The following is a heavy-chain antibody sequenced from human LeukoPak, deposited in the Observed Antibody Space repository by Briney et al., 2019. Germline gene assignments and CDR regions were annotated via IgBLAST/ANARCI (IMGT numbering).Heavy chain of an antibody. CDR2: ISGSGGST. CDR3: APLGCGGSCYRFDY. D-gene: IGHD2-15*01. CDR1: GFTFSSYA. V-gene: IGHV3-23*01. Sequence: LRLSCAASGFTFSSYAMSWVRQAPGKGLEWVSAISGSGGSTYYADSVKGRFTISRDNSKNTLYLQMNSLRAEDTAVYYCAPLGCGGSCYRFDYWGQGTLVTVSS. J-gene: IGHJ4*02.